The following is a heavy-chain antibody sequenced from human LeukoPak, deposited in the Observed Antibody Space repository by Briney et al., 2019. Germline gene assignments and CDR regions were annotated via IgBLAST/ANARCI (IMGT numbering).Heavy chain of an antibody. CDR2: ISAYNGNT. J-gene: IGHJ4*02. Sequence: PGESLKISCKGSGYSFTSYGISWVRQAPGQGLEWMGWISAYNGNTNYAQKLQGRVTMTTDTSTSTAYMELRSLRSDDTAVYYCAGASGSYSPTGPFDYWGQGTLVTVSS. CDR3: AGASGSYSPTGPFDY. D-gene: IGHD1-26*01. CDR1: GYSFTSYG. V-gene: IGHV1-18*01.